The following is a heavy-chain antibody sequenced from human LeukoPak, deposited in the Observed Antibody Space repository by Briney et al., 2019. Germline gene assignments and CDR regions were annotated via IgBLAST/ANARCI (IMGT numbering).Heavy chain of an antibody. Sequence: GGSLRLSCAASGFTFSSYSMHWGRQAPGKGLEWVSYISSSSSTIYYADSVKGRFTISRDNAKSSLYLQMISLRDEDTAVYYCARGGEGATHYWGQGTLVTVSS. V-gene: IGHV3-48*02. CDR1: GFTFSSYS. CDR2: ISSSSSTI. J-gene: IGHJ4*02. D-gene: IGHD2-15*01. CDR3: ARGGEGATHY.